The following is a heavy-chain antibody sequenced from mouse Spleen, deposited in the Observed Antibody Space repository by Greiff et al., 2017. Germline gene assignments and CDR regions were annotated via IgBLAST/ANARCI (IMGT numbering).Heavy chain of an antibody. CDR3: ARNSDDYGDAMDY. V-gene: IGHV2-6*02. D-gene: IGHD2-4*01. CDR2: IWSDGST. Sequence: QVQLQQSGPGLVAPSQSLSITCTVSGFSLTSYGVHWVRQPPGKGLEWLVVIWSDGSTTYNSALKSRLSISKDNSKSQVFLKMNSLQTDDTAMYYCARNSDDYGDAMDYWGQGTSVTVSS. CDR1: GFSLTSYG. J-gene: IGHJ4*01.